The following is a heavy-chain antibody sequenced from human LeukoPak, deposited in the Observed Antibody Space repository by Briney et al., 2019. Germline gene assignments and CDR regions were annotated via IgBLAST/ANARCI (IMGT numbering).Heavy chain of an antibody. V-gene: IGHV3-11*04. Sequence: GGSLRLSCAASGLTFSDYYMSWIRQAPGKGLEWVSYISSSGSTIYYADSVKGRFTISRDNAKNSLYLQMNSLRSEDTAVYYCARAAGAYNYGVNWFDPWGQGTLVTVSS. CDR2: ISSSGSTI. D-gene: IGHD5-18*01. J-gene: IGHJ5*02. CDR3: ARAAGAYNYGVNWFDP. CDR1: GLTFSDYY.